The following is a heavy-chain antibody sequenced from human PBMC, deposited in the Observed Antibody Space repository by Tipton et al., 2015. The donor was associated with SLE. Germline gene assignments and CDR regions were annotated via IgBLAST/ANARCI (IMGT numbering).Heavy chain of an antibody. CDR1: GGSISISSYY. CDR3: ARDPPSSYYYGMDV. V-gene: IGHV4-39*07. CDR2: IYGSGSS. J-gene: IGHJ6*02. D-gene: IGHD3-10*01. Sequence: TLSLTCSVSGGSISISSYYWGWIRQPPGKGLEWIGNIYGSGSSYYNPSLRSRVTISVDTSKNQFSLKLSSVTAADTAVYFCARDPPSSYYYGMDVWGRGATVTVSS.